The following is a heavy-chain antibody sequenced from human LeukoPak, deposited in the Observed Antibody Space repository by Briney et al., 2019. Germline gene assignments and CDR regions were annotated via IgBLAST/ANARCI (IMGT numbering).Heavy chain of an antibody. J-gene: IGHJ4*02. CDR2: INHSGST. CDR3: ARGEWRGSSSMCVWSPGYFDY. Sequence: SETLSLTCAVYGGSFSGYYWSWIRQPPGKGLEWIGEINHSGSTNYNPSLKSRVTISVDTSKNQFSLKLSSVTAADTAVYYCARGEWRGSSSMCVWSPGYFDYWGQGTLVTVSS. V-gene: IGHV4-34*01. D-gene: IGHD6-13*01. CDR1: GGSFSGYY.